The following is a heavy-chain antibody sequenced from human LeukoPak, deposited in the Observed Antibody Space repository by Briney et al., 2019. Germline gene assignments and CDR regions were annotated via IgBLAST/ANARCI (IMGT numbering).Heavy chain of an antibody. J-gene: IGHJ6*03. V-gene: IGHV4-34*01. CDR3: ARRWNYGRNYYIDV. Sequence: SETLSLTCAVYGGSFSNYYWRRIRQPTGQGLEWLGEINDRERINYNPSHMSRVTGSVDTSKNQFSLRLTSVTATDTAVYYCARRWNYGRNYYIDVWGNGATVSVSS. CDR1: GGSFSNYY. D-gene: IGHD1-7*01. CDR2: INDRERI.